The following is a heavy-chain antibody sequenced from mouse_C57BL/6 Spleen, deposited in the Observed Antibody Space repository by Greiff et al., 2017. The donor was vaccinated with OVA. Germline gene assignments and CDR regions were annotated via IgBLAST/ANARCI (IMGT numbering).Heavy chain of an antibody. CDR1: GYTFTDYN. D-gene: IGHD1-1*01. CDR2: INPNNGGT. Sequence: VQLQQSGPELVKPGASVKMSCKASGYTFTDYNMHWVKQSHGKSLEWIGYINPNNGGTSYNQKFKGKATLTVNKSSSTAYMELRSLTSEDSAVDYCATYYYGSSSSFAYRGQGTLVTVSA. V-gene: IGHV1-22*01. J-gene: IGHJ3*01. CDR3: ATYYYGSSSSFAY.